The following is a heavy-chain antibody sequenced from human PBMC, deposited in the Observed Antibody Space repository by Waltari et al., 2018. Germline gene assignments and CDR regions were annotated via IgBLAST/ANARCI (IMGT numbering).Heavy chain of an antibody. CDR1: GGTFSSYA. D-gene: IGHD6-19*01. CDR2: IIPIFGTA. Sequence: QVQLVQSGAEVKKPGSSMKVSCKASGGTFSSYAISWVRQAPGQGLEWMGRIIPIFGTANYAQKFQGRVTITADKSTSTAYMELSSLRSEDTAVYYCARAFDIAVAGTAWFDPWGQGTLVTVSS. J-gene: IGHJ5*02. CDR3: ARAFDIAVAGTAWFDP. V-gene: IGHV1-69*08.